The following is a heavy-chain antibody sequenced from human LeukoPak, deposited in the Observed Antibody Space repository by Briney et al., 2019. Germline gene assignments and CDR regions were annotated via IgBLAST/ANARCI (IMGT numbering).Heavy chain of an antibody. D-gene: IGHD6-19*01. CDR2: IRGAEGGT. J-gene: IGHJ4*02. V-gene: IGHV3-23*01. CDR3: AKAFSSGWSPFDY. CDR1: GFTINAFT. Sequence: GGSLRLSCAASGFTINAFTMNWVRQAPGKGLEWVSTIRGAEGGTYYADSVKGRFTISRDNFENTLYLQMNYLREGDTALYYCAKAFSSGWSPFDYWGQGALVTVSS.